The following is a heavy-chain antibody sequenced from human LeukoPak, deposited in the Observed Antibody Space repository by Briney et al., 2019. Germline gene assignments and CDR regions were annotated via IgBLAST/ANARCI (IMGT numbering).Heavy chain of an antibody. Sequence: PGGSLRLSCAASGFTLSRYWMTWVRQAPGKGLEWVANLNQDGRKKYYMDSVTGRFTISRDNAKNSVFLQMNSLGADDTAVYYCARDLGTTVYDLLDPWGQGTLVTVSS. CDR3: ARDLGTTVYDLLDP. CDR1: GFTLSRYW. J-gene: IGHJ5*02. V-gene: IGHV3-7*01. CDR2: LNQDGRKK. D-gene: IGHD5/OR15-5a*01.